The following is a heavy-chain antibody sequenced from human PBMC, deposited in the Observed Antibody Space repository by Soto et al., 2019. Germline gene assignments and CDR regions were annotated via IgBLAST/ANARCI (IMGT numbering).Heavy chain of an antibody. D-gene: IGHD2-15*01. J-gene: IGHJ6*02. CDR1: GYTFTSYG. Sequence: QVQLVQSGAEVKKPGASVKVSCKSSGYTFTSYGISWVRQAPGPGLEWMGWISAYNVNTNYAQKLQGRVTMTTDTSTTTAYMELRSLRSDDTAVYYCARAPRSYPYSAYCMDVWGQGTTVTVS. V-gene: IGHV1-18*01. CDR2: ISAYNVNT. CDR3: ARAPRSYPYSAYCMDV.